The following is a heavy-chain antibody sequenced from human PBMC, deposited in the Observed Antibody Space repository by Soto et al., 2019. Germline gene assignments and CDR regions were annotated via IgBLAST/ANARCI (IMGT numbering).Heavy chain of an antibody. J-gene: IGHJ6*02. V-gene: IGHV3-30*03. Sequence: QVQLVESGGGVVQPGRSLRLSCAASGFTFSSYGMHWVRQAPGKGLEWVAVISYDGSNKYYADSVKGRFTISRDNSKNTLYLQMNSLRAEDTAVYYCAQRGYCSSTSGQDYYGMDVWGQGTTVTVSS. CDR2: ISYDGSNK. CDR3: AQRGYCSSTSGQDYYGMDV. CDR1: GFTFSSYG. D-gene: IGHD2-2*03.